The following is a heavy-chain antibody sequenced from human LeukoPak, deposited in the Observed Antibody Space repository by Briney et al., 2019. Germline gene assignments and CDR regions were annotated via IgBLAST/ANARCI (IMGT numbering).Heavy chain of an antibody. Sequence: ASVKVSYKASGYTFTGYYMHWVRQAPGQGLEWMGWINPNSGGTNYAQKFQGRVTMTRDTSISTAYMELSRLRSDDTAVYYCARVVPAATKRYFDYWGQGTLVTVSS. V-gene: IGHV1-2*02. CDR3: ARVVPAATKRYFDY. D-gene: IGHD2-2*01. CDR2: INPNSGGT. J-gene: IGHJ4*02. CDR1: GYTFTGYY.